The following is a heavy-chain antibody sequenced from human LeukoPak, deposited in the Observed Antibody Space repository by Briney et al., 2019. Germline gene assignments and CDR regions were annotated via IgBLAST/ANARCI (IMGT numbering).Heavy chain of an antibody. Sequence: GRSLRLSCAASGFTFSSYAMHWVRQAPGKGLEWVAVISYDGSNKYYADSVKGRFTISRDNSKNSLYLQMNSLRAEDTAVYYCARDQIGSSGWYLPDYWGQGTLVTVSS. D-gene: IGHD6-19*01. V-gene: IGHV3-30*04. J-gene: IGHJ4*02. CDR2: ISYDGSNK. CDR3: ARDQIGSSGWYLPDY. CDR1: GFTFSSYA.